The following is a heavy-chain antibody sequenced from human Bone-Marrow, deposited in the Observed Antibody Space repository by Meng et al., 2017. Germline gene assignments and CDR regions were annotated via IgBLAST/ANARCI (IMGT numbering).Heavy chain of an antibody. CDR3: ARGELAGTDY. CDR1: GGSFSGYY. CDR2: INHSGST. J-gene: IGHJ4*02. Sequence: QVQLQQWGAGLLNPSETLSLTCAVYGGSFSGYYWSWIRQPPGKGLEWIGEINHSGSTNYNPSLKSRVTISVDTSKNQFSLKLSSVTAADTAVYYCARGELAGTDYWGQGTLVTVSS. D-gene: IGHD6-19*01. V-gene: IGHV4-34*01.